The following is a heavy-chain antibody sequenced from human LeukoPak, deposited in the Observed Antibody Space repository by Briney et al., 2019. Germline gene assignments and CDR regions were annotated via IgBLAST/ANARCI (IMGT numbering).Heavy chain of an antibody. CDR3: ARADSSSWYSSVFG. CDR1: GGSISSGDYY. D-gene: IGHD6-13*01. CDR2: IYYSGST. V-gene: IGHV4-30-4*01. J-gene: IGHJ4*02. Sequence: SQTLSLTCTVSGGSISSGDYYWSWIRQPPGKGLEWIGYIYYSGSTYYNPSRKSRVTISVDTSKNQFSLKLSSVTAADTAVYYCARADSSSWYSSVFGWGQGPLVTVSS.